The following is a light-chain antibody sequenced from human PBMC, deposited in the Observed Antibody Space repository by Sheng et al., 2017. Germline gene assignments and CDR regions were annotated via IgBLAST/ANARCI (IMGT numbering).Light chain of an antibody. CDR2: DVS. J-gene: IGLJ1*01. CDR3: NSYTSSSPLYV. Sequence: QSALTQPASVSGSPGQSITISCTGTSSDVGGYNYVSWYQHHPGKAPQLIIYDVSNRPSGVSNRFSGSKSGNTASLTISGLQAEDEADFYCNSYTSSSPLYVFGTGTKVTVL. CDR1: SSDVGGYNY. V-gene: IGLV2-14*03.